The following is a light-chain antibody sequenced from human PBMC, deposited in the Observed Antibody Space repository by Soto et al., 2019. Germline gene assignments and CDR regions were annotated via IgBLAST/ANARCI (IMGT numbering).Light chain of an antibody. V-gene: IGKV3-20*01. CDR2: GAS. CDR1: QSVTSSY. Sequence: EIVLTQSPGTLSLSPGERATLPCRASQSVTSSYLAWYQQKPGQAPRLLIYGASSRATGIPDRFSGSGSGTDFTLTISRLEPEDCAVYYCQQYGSSPRFGQGTKLEIK. CDR3: QQYGSSPR. J-gene: IGKJ1*01.